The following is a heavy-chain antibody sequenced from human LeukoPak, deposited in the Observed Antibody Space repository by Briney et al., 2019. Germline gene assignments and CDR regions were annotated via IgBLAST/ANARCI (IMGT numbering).Heavy chain of an antibody. CDR2: ISSSSSYI. D-gene: IGHD3-22*01. Sequence: GGSLRLSCAASGFTFSSYSMHWVRQAPGKGLEWVSSISSSSSYIYYADSVKGRFTISRDNAKNSLYLQMNSLRAEDTAVYYCARVNYYDSSGYYYWGQGTLVTVSS. V-gene: IGHV3-21*01. J-gene: IGHJ4*02. CDR3: ARVNYYDSSGYYY. CDR1: GFTFSSYS.